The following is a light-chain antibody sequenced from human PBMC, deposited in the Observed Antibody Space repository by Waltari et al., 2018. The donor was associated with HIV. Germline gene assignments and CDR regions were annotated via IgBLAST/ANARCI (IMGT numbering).Light chain of an antibody. V-gene: IGLV2-8*01. CDR1: NSDVGGYNS. CDR3: SSYGGSNNFYV. Sequence: QSALTQPPSASGSPGQSVTISCTGTNSDVGGYNSVSWYQQHPGKAPKLMIYEVFNRPSGLPDRFSGSKSGNTASLTVAGLQAEDEANYYCSSYGGSNNFYVFVTGTKVTVL. CDR2: EVF. J-gene: IGLJ1*01.